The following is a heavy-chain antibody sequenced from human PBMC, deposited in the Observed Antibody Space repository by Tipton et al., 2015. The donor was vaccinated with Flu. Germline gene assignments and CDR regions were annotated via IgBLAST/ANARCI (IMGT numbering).Heavy chain of an antibody. CDR2: IKQDGSEI. Sequence: SLRLSCAASGFTFSNYWMHWVRQAPGKGLEWVANIKQDGSEIYYVDSVKGRFTISRDNAKNSLYLQMNSLRAEDTALYYCARAVGGGEAYWGQGTLVTVPS. CDR1: GFTFSNYW. J-gene: IGHJ4*02. CDR3: ARAVGGGEAY. D-gene: IGHD2-15*01. V-gene: IGHV3-7*03.